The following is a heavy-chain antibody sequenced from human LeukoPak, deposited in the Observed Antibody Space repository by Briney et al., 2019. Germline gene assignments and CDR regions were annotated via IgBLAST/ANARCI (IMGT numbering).Heavy chain of an antibody. CDR2: IYYSGST. CDR1: GGSIRGYY. Sequence: PSETLSLTCTVSGGSIRGYYWSWVRQPPGKGLEWIAYIYYSGSTNYNPSLKSRVTISLDMSKNQFSLKLSSVTAADTAAYYCAVGATHSYMDVWGKGTTVTVSS. D-gene: IGHD3-16*01. J-gene: IGHJ6*03. V-gene: IGHV4-59*08. CDR3: AVGATHSYMDV.